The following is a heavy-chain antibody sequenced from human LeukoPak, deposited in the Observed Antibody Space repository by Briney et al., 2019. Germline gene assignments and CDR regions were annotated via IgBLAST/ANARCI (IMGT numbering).Heavy chain of an antibody. CDR3: AGGSREHCSSTSCYRLYFDY. D-gene: IGHD2-2*02. J-gene: IGHJ4*02. CDR1: GGSFSGYY. CDR2: INHSGST. V-gene: IGHV4-34*01. Sequence: PSETLSLTCAVYGGSFSGYYWSWIRQPPGKGLEWIGEINHSGSTNYNPSLKSRVTISVDTSKNQFSLKLSSVTAADTAVYYCAGGSREHCSSTSCYRLYFDYWGQGTLVTVSS.